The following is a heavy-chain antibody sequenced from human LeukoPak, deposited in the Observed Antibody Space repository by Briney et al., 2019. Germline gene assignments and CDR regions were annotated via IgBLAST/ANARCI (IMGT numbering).Heavy chain of an antibody. CDR1: GGSISSGSYY. CDR3: ARGVSGWYRGTGYNWFDP. CDR2: IYTSGST. Sequence: SETLSLTCTVSGGSISSGSYYWSWIRQPAGTGLEWIGRIYTSGSTNYNPSLKSRVTISVDTSKNQFSLRLSSVTAADTAVYYCARGVSGWYRGTGYNWFDPWGQGTLVTVSS. J-gene: IGHJ5*02. D-gene: IGHD6-13*01. V-gene: IGHV4-61*02.